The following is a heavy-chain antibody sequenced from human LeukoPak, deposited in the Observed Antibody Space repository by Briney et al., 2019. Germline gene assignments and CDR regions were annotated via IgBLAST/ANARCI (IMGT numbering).Heavy chain of an antibody. J-gene: IGHJ4*02. Sequence: TASETLSLTCVVSGGSVSGYYWGWLRQPPGRGLEWLGYVYYSGSTNYNPSIKSRITISVDTSRNQFSLQLSSVTAADTAVYYCARNHRYCSGGACYVLDNWGQGTLVAVSS. D-gene: IGHD2-15*01. V-gene: IGHV4-59*02. CDR1: GGSVSGYY. CDR3: ARNHRYCSGGACYVLDN. CDR2: VYYSGST.